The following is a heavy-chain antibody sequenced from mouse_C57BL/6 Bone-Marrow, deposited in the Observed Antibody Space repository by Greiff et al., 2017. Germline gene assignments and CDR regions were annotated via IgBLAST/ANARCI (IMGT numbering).Heavy chain of an antibody. CDR3: ARSFYGNYEEGFAY. V-gene: IGHV1-52*01. CDR2: IDPSDSET. CDR1: GYTFTSYW. Sequence: QVQLQQPGAELVRPGSSVKLSCKASGYTFTSYWMHWVKQRPIQGLEWIGNIDPSDSETHYNQKFKDKATLTVDKSSSTAYMQLSSLTPEDSAVYYCARSFYGNYEEGFAYWGQGTLVTVSA. J-gene: IGHJ3*01. D-gene: IGHD2-1*01.